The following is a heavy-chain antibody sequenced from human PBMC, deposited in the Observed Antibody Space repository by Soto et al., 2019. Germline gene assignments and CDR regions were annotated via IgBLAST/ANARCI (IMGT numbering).Heavy chain of an antibody. CDR3: ARMSPYYDILTGHRAQYFQH. Sequence: ASVKVSCKASGYTFTSYAMHWVRQAPGQRLEWMGWINAGNGKTKYSQKFQGRVTITRDTSASTAYMELSRLRSEDTAVYYCARMSPYYDILTGHRAQYFQHWGQGTLVTVSS. J-gene: IGHJ1*01. CDR2: INAGNGKT. CDR1: GYTFTSYA. D-gene: IGHD3-9*01. V-gene: IGHV1-3*01.